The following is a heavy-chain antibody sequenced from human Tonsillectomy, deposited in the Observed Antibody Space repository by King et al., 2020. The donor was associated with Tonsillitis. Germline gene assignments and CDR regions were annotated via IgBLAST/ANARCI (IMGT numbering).Heavy chain of an antibody. J-gene: IGHJ4*02. CDR1: GFTFSSYG. CDR3: ARVGSIAVARGFDH. D-gene: IGHD6-19*01. CDR2: IWYDGSNK. Sequence: QVQLVESGGGVVQPGRSLRLSCAASGFTFSSYGMHWVRQAPGKGLEWVAVIWYDGSNKYYGDSVKGRFTISRDNSKNTLYLEMNRLRAEDTAVYYCARVGSIAVARGFDHWGQGTLVTVSS. V-gene: IGHV3-33*08.